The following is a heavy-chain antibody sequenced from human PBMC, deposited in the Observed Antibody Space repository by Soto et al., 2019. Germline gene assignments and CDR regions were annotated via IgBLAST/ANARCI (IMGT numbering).Heavy chain of an antibody. CDR2: ISSSSSYI. CDR1: GFTFSSYS. Sequence: GGSLRLSCAASGFTFSSYSMNWVRQAPGKGLEWVSSISSSSSYIYYADSVKGRFTISRDNAKNSLYLQMNSLRAEDTAVYYCARALRAVASFDYWGQGTLVTVSS. CDR3: ARALRAVASFDY. D-gene: IGHD6-19*01. V-gene: IGHV3-21*01. J-gene: IGHJ4*02.